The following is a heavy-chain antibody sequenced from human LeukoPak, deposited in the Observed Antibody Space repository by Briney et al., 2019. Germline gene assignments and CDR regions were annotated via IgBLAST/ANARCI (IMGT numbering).Heavy chain of an antibody. V-gene: IGHV4-59*01. D-gene: IGHD4-23*01. CDR2: IYYSGST. J-gene: IGHJ4*02. CDR3: ARGPVIPGNVEHFDY. Sequence: PSATLSLTCTVSGGSISSYCWSWIRQPPGKALEWIGYIYYSGSTNYNPSLKSRVIISVDTSKNQFSLKLSSVTAADTAVYYCARGPVIPGNVEHFDYWGQGTLVTVSS. CDR1: GGSISSYC.